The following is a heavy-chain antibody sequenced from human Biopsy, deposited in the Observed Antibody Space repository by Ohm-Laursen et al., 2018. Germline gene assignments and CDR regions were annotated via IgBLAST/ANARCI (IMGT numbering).Heavy chain of an antibody. J-gene: IGHJ4*02. CDR3: ARDDAVTVIRGLYY. CDR1: GGSISSYY. V-gene: IGHV4-59*01. D-gene: IGHD2-21*02. CDR2: IYYSGTT. Sequence: GTLSLTCPVSGGSISSYYWNWIRQPPGKGLEWIGYIYYSGTTDYSPSLKSRVTISIDKSKNQFFLKLSSVTAEDTAVYYCARDDAVTVIRGLYYWGQGALVTVSS.